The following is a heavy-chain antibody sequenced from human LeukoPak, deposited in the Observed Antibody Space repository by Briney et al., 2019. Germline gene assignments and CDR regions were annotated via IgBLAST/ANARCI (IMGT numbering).Heavy chain of an antibody. J-gene: IGHJ6*03. CDR2: IIPIFGTA. D-gene: IGHD2-2*01. CDR3: ATGNCSSTSCSFYYMDV. CDR1: GGTFISYA. V-gene: IGHV1-69*05. Sequence: SVTVSCKASGGTFISYAISWVGQAPGQGGEWMGGIIPIFGTANYAQKFQGRVTITTDESTSTAYMELSSLRSEDTAVYYCATGNCSSTSCSFYYMDVWGKGTTVTVSS.